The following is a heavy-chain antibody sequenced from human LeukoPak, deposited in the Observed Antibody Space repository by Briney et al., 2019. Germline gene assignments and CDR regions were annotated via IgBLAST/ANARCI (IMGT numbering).Heavy chain of an antibody. J-gene: IGHJ4*02. D-gene: IGHD4-17*01. CDR2: IRYDGSNK. V-gene: IGHV3-30*02. CDR1: GFTFSSYG. CDR3: AKEVDYGDYGPGYFDY. Sequence: PGGSLRLSCAASGFTFSSYGMHWVRQAPGKGLEWVAFIRYDGSNKYYADSVKGRFTISRDNSKNTLYLQMNSLRAEDTAVYYCAKEVDYGDYGPGYFDYWGQGTLVTVSS.